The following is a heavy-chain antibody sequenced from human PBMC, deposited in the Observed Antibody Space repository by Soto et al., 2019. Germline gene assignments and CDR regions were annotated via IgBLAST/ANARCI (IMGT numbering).Heavy chain of an antibody. V-gene: IGHV1-69*13. CDR2: IIPIFGTA. CDR1: GGGFRRYA. Sequence: ASVKGAWKGAGGGFRRYAVGWVRQAPGQGLEWMGGIIPIFGTANYAQKFQGRVTITADESTSTAYMELSSLRSEDTAVYYCASPTIAAAGTAFDYWGQGTLVTVSS. CDR3: ASPTIAAAGTAFDY. J-gene: IGHJ4*02. D-gene: IGHD6-13*01.